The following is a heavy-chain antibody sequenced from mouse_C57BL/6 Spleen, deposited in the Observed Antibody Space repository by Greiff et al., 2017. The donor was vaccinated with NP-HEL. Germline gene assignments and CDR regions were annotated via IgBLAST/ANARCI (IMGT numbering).Heavy chain of an antibody. V-gene: IGHV1-72*01. J-gene: IGHJ4*01. D-gene: IGHD1-1*01. CDR1: GYTFTSYW. CDR2: IDPNSGGT. Sequence: QVQLQQPGAELVKPGASVKLSCKASGYTFTSYWMHWVKQRPGRGLEWIGRIDPNSGGTKYNEKFKSQATLTVDQPSSTAYMQLSSLTSEYSAVYYCARGGNYYGSTFAMGYWGQGTSVTVSS. CDR3: ARGGNYYGSTFAMGY.